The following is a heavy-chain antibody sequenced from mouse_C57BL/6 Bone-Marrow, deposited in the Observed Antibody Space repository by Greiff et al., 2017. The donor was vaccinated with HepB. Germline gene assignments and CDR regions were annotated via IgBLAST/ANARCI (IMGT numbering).Heavy chain of an antibody. Sequence: EVQRVESGGGLVQPGGSLKLSCAASGFTFSDYGMAWVRQAPRKGPEWVAFLSNLAYSIYYADTVTGRFTISRENAKNTLYLEMSSLRSEDTAMYYCARHEGGYAMDYWGQGTSVTVSS. J-gene: IGHJ4*01. V-gene: IGHV5-15*01. CDR3: ARHEGGYAMDY. CDR1: GFTFSDYG. CDR2: LSNLAYSI.